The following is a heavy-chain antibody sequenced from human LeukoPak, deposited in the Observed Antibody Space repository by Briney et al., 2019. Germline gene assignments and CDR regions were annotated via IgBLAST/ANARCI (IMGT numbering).Heavy chain of an antibody. D-gene: IGHD3-10*01. J-gene: IGHJ6*02. Sequence: ASVKASCKASGGTFSSYAISWVRQAPGQGLEWMGRIIPILGIANYAQKFQGRVTITADKSTSTAYMELSSLRSEDTAVYYCARDRGLGYYGMDVWGQGTTVTVSS. CDR1: GGTFSSYA. V-gene: IGHV1-69*04. CDR3: ARDRGLGYYGMDV. CDR2: IIPILGIA.